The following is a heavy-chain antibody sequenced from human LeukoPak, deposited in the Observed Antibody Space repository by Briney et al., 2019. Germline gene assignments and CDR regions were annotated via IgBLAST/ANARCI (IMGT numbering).Heavy chain of an antibody. J-gene: IGHJ3*02. CDR2: INPNSGGT. CDR3: ARGGRYCSSTSCPGNAFDI. V-gene: IGHV1-2*02. CDR1: GYTFTVYY. D-gene: IGHD2-2*01. Sequence: ASVKVSFKASGYTFTVYYMHWVRQAPGQGLELMGWINPNSGGTNYSQKFQGRVTMTRDTAISTAYMELSRLRSDDTAVYYCARGGRYCSSTSCPGNAFDIWGQGTMVTVSS.